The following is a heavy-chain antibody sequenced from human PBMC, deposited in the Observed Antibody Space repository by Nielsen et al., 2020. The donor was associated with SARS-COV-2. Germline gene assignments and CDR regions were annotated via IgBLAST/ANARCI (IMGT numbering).Heavy chain of an antibody. CDR3: AKDLVAVPAAGQWDWFDP. D-gene: IGHD5-12*01. CDR1: GFTFGSSW. CDR2: INSDGRTT. V-gene: IGHV3-74*01. Sequence: GESLKISCAASGFTFGSSWMHWVRQAPGKGLVWVSRINSDGRTTTYADSVKGRFTISRDNSKDTLYLQMNGLRAVDTAVYYCAKDLVAVPAAGQWDWFDPWGQGALVNVSS. J-gene: IGHJ5*02.